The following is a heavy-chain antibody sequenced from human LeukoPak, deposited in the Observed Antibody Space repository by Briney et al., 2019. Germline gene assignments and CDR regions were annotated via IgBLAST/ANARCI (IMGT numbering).Heavy chain of an antibody. Sequence: PGGSLRLSCEASGFTFSLYSMNWVRQAPGKGLEWVGRVKSKADDGTTDYAAPVQGRFTISRDDSKNTLSLQMNSLKTEDTAVYYCATEGGSGSYYGDDAFDMWGQGTMVTVSS. CDR2: VKSKADDGTT. J-gene: IGHJ3*02. CDR1: GFTFSLYS. CDR3: ATEGGSGSYYGDDAFDM. V-gene: IGHV3-15*01. D-gene: IGHD3-10*01.